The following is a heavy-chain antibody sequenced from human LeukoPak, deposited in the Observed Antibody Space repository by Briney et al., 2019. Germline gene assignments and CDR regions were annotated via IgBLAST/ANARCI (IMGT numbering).Heavy chain of an antibody. D-gene: IGHD1-26*01. CDR2: IWPSDSDT. Sequence: GESLKISCKGSGYTFTNYWIGWVRQMPGKGLEWMGIIWPSDSDTRYSPSFQGQVTISADKSISTAYLQWSSLKAWDTAIYFCARRISGYYIDYWGQGTLVSVSS. CDR1: GYTFTNYW. V-gene: IGHV5-51*01. CDR3: ARRISGYYIDY. J-gene: IGHJ4*02.